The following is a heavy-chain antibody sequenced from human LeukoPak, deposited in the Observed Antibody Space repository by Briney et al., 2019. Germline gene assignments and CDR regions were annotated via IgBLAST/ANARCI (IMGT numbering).Heavy chain of an antibody. CDR2: IFHSGNS. J-gene: IGHJ4*02. D-gene: IGHD4-17*01. CDR1: SYSISSGSY. Sequence: SETLSLTCAVSSYSISSGSYWGWIRQSPGKGLEWVGSIFHSGNSYYNPPLKSRLTMSVNTSKNQFSLKLTSVTAADTALYYCARVTYVDDMLYQYFDYWGQGILVTVSS. V-gene: IGHV4-38-2*01. CDR3: ARVTYVDDMLYQYFDY.